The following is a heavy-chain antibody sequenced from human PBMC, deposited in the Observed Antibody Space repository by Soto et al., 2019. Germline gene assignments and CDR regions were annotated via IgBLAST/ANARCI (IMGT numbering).Heavy chain of an antibody. CDR2: IWYDGSNK. V-gene: IGHV3-33*06. CDR3: AKSHSSGWYDWFDP. Sequence: QVQPVESGGGVVQPGRSLRLSCAASGFTFSSYGMHWVRQAPGKGLEWVAVIWYDGSNKYYADSVKGRFTISRDNSKNTLYLQMNSLRAEDTAVYYCAKSHSSGWYDWFDPWGQGTLVTVSS. J-gene: IGHJ5*02. CDR1: GFTFSSYG. D-gene: IGHD6-19*01.